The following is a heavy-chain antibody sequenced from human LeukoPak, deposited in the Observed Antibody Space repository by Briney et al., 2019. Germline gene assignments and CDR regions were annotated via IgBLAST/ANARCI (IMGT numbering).Heavy chain of an antibody. CDR3: ARGGKYYGDYWYFDL. CDR1: GGSISSYY. J-gene: IGHJ2*01. CDR2: IYYSGST. D-gene: IGHD4-17*01. Sequence: SETLSLTCTVSGGSISSYYWSWIRQPPGKGLEWSGYIYYSGSTNYNPSLTSRVTISVDTSKNQFSLKLSSVTAADTAVYYCARGGKYYGDYWYFDLWGRGTLVTVSS. V-gene: IGHV4-59*01.